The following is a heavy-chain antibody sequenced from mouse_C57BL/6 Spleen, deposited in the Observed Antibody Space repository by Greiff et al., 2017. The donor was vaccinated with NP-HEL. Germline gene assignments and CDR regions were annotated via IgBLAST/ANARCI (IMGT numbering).Heavy chain of an antibody. CDR1: GYTFTEYT. CDR2: FYPGSGSI. J-gene: IGHJ4*01. D-gene: IGHD2-2*01. CDR3: ARHEGKAGYENYAMDY. V-gene: IGHV1-62-2*01. Sequence: QVQLQQSGAELVKPGASVKLSCKASGYTFTEYTIHWVKQRSGQGLEWIGWFYPGSGSIKYNEKFKDKATLTADKSSSTVYRERSRLTSEDSAVYCCARHEGKAGYENYAMDYWGQGTSVTVSS.